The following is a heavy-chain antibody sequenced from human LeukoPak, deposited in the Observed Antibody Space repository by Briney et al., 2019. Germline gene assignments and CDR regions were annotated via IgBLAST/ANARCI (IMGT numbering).Heavy chain of an antibody. D-gene: IGHD2-15*01. V-gene: IGHV3-15*01. CDR1: GFTFGNAW. CDR3: TTAADIVVVVAALGYFDY. Sequence: TGGSLRLSXAASGFTFGNAWMSWVRQAPGKGLEWVGRIKSKTDGGTTDYAAPVKGRFTISRDDSKNTLYLQMNSLKTEDTAVYYCTTAADIVVVVAALGYFDYWGQGTLVTVSS. CDR2: IKSKTDGGTT. J-gene: IGHJ4*02.